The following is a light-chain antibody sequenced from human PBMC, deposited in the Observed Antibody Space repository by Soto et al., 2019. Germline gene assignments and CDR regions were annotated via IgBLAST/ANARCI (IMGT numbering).Light chain of an antibody. V-gene: IGKV1-39*01. CDR2: AAS. Sequence: DIQMTQSPSSLSASVGDRVTITCRASQSISSYLNWYQQKPGKAPKLLIYAASSLQGGVPSRFSGSGSGTDFTLTISSLQPEDFATYYCQHSYSTPVTFGQGTKLEIK. CDR1: QSISSY. CDR3: QHSYSTPVT. J-gene: IGKJ2*01.